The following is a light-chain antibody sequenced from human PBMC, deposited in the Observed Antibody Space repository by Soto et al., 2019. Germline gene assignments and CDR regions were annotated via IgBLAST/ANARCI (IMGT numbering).Light chain of an antibody. V-gene: IGLV2-11*01. CDR3: CSYAGSYSVV. CDR1: SSDVGGYKY. J-gene: IGLJ2*01. CDR2: DVT. Sequence: QSVLTQPRSVSGSPGQSVTISCTGTSSDVGGYKYVSWYQQHPGKAPKLMIYDVTERPSGVPDRFSGSKSGNTASLTISGLQAEDEADYYCCSYAGSYSVVFGGGTKLTVL.